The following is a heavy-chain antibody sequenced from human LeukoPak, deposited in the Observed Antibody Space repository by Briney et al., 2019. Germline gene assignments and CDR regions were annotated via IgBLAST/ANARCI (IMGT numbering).Heavy chain of an antibody. V-gene: IGHV4-39*01. Sequence: SQTLSLTCTVSGGSISSGSYYWSWIRQPPGKGLEWIGSIYYSGSTYHNPSLKSRVTISVDTSQNQFSLKLSSVTAADTAAYYCARRGGIIRGVASYYYMDVWGKGTTVTISS. D-gene: IGHD3-10*01. CDR2: IYYSGST. CDR3: ARRGGIIRGVASYYYMDV. CDR1: GGSISSGSYY. J-gene: IGHJ6*03.